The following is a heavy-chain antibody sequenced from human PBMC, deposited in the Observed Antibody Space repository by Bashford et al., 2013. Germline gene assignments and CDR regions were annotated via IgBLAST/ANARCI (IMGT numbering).Heavy chain of an antibody. Sequence: SETLSLTCAVYGGSFSGYYWSWIRQPPGKGLEWIGEINHSGSTNYNPSLKSRVTISVDTSKNQFSLKLSSVTAADTAVYYCASLTQYDILTGYYNFSYWGQGTLVTVSS. V-gene: IGHV4-34*01. CDR2: INHSGST. CDR1: GGSFSGYY. D-gene: IGHD3-9*01. J-gene: IGHJ4*02. CDR3: ASLTQYDILTGYYNFSY.